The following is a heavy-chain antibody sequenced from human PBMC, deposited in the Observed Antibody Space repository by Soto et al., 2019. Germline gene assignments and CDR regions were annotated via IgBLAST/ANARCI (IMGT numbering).Heavy chain of an antibody. CDR1: GYTFTSYY. V-gene: IGHV1-46*01. J-gene: IGHJ6*02. D-gene: IGHD2-2*01. CDR2: INPSGGST. Sequence: ASVKVSCKASGYTFTSYYMHWVRQAPGQGLEWMGIINPSGGSTSYAQKFQGRVTMTRDTSTSTVYMELSSLRSEDTAVYYCARVGCSSTSCYFNRYYYGMDVWGQGTTVTDSS. CDR3: ARVGCSSTSCYFNRYYYGMDV.